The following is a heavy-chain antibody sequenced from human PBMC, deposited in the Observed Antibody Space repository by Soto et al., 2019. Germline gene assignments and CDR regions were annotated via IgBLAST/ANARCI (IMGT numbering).Heavy chain of an antibody. J-gene: IGHJ4*02. CDR1: GFTFSSYS. Sequence: PGGSLRLSCAASGFTFSSYSMNWVRQAPGKGLEWVSSISSSSSYIYYADSVKGRFTISRDNAKNSLYLQMNSLRAEDTAVYYCARDVAYSSGYLLYWGQGTLVTVSS. CDR2: ISSSSSYI. D-gene: IGHD3-22*01. V-gene: IGHV3-21*01. CDR3: ARDVAYSSGYLLY.